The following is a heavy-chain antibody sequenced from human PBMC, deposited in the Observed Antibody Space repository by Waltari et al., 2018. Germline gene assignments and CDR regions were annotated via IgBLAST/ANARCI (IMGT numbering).Heavy chain of an antibody. J-gene: IGHJ6*02. CDR1: GFTFSSYS. D-gene: IGHD2-21*01. CDR3: VSKVKPWDV. V-gene: IGHV3-21*01. Sequence: EVQLVEYGGGLVKPGGSLRLSCTASGFTFSSYSRNWVRKAPGKGLEWVSSSSSRSYIYYADSVKGRFTISRDNAKNSLYLQMNNLRAEDMAVYYCVSKVKPWDVWGQGTTVTVSS. CDR2: SSSRSYI.